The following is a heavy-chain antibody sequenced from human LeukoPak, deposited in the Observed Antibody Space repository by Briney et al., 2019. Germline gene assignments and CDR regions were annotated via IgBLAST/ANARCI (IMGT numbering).Heavy chain of an antibody. J-gene: IGHJ4*02. CDR2: ISGSGGST. Sequence: PGGSLRLSCAASGFTFSSYAVSWVRQAPGKGLEWVSAISGSGGSTYYADSVKGRFTISRDNSKNTLYLQMNSLRAEDTAVYYCAKGGRTIFGVVIKYYFDYWGQGTLVTVSS. CDR1: GFTFSSYA. D-gene: IGHD3-3*01. CDR3: AKGGRTIFGVVIKYYFDY. V-gene: IGHV3-23*01.